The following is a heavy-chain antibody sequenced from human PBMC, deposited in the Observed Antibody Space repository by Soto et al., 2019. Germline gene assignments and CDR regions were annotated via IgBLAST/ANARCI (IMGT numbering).Heavy chain of an antibody. V-gene: IGHV5-51*01. J-gene: IGHJ3*02. CDR3: ARQAVAGTSDDAFDI. Sequence: GESLKISCKGSGYSFTSYWIGWVRQMPGKGLEWMGIIYPGDSDTRYSPSFQGQVTISADKSISTAYLQWSSLKASDTAMYYCARQAVAGTSDDAFDIWGQGTMVTVS. CDR2: IYPGDSDT. D-gene: IGHD6-19*01. CDR1: GYSFTSYW.